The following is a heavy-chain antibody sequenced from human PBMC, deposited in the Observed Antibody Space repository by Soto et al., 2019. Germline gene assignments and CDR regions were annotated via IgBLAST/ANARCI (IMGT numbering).Heavy chain of an antibody. CDR1: GFTFSSYE. Sequence: PGGSLRLSCAASGFTFSSYEMNWVRQAPGKGLEWVSYISSSGSTIYYADSVKGRFTISRDNAKNSLYLQMNSLRAEDTAVYYCARGSDSSSWYGYCYYYGMDVWGQGTTVTVSS. D-gene: IGHD6-13*01. CDR2: ISSSGSTI. CDR3: ARGSDSSSWYGYCYYYGMDV. V-gene: IGHV3-48*03. J-gene: IGHJ6*02.